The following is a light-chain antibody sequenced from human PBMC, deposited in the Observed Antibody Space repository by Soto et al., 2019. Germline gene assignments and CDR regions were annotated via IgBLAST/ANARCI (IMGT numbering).Light chain of an antibody. J-gene: IGKJ1*01. Sequence: EIVLTQSPGTLSLSPGERATLSCRASQSVSSSYLGWYQQKPGQAPRLLIFGASSRATGIPDRFSGSGSESDFPLTITRLEPEYFAVYYCQQYSDSAWTFGQGTRVEIK. CDR3: QQYSDSAWT. V-gene: IGKV3-20*01. CDR2: GAS. CDR1: QSVSSSY.